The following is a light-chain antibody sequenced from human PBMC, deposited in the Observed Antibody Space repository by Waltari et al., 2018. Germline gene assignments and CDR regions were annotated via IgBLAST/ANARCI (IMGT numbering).Light chain of an antibody. J-gene: IGLJ3*02. V-gene: IGLV1-40*01. CDR1: SSNIGAGYD. CDR2: GNS. Sequence: QSVLTQPPSVSGAPGQRVTFSCTGSSSNIGAGYDVHWYQQLPGTAPKLLIYGNSNRPSGVPDRFSGSKSGTSASLAITGLQAEDEGDYYCQSYDSSLSVWVFGGGTKVTVL. CDR3: QSYDSSLSVWV.